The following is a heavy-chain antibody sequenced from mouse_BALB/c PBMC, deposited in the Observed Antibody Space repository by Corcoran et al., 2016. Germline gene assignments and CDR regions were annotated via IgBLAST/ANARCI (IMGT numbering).Heavy chain of an antibody. J-gene: IGHJ2*01. CDR3: ARRRQLGLPYYFDY. CDR2: INTYTGEP. Sequence: QIQLVQSGPELKKPGETVKISCKASGYTFTNYGMNWVKQAPGKGLKWMGWINTYTGEPTYADAFKGRFAFSLETSASTAYLQINNLKNEDMATYFCARRRQLGLPYYFDYWGQGTTLTVSS. D-gene: IGHD3-2*01. CDR1: GYTFTNYG. V-gene: IGHV9-1*02.